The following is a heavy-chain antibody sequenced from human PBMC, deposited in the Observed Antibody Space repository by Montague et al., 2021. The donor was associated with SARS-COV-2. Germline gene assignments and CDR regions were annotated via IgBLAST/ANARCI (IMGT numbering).Heavy chain of an antibody. J-gene: IGHJ6*02. CDR2: IWISGST. V-gene: IGHV4-4*07. CDR3: EGWNVCPEDGMDV. Sequence: SETLSLTCTVSGDSISSYLWNWVRQPAGEGLEWIGRIWISGSTNYNPSLKSRVTVSVDTSKNQFTLSLTSVTAADTVVHYCEGWNVCPEDGMDVWGQGTTVTVSS. CDR1: GDSISSYL. D-gene: IGHD1-1*01.